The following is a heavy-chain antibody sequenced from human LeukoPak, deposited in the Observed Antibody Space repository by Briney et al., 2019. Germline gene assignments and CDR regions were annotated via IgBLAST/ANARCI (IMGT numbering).Heavy chain of an antibody. D-gene: IGHD4-17*01. J-gene: IGHJ6*02. Sequence: GGSLRLSCAASGFTFSSYAMSWVRQAPGKGLEWVSVIINNGDNTYYADSVKGRFTISRDNSKNTLYLQMNSLRAEDTAVYYCAKSGGNYGDYYYYGMDVWGQGTTVTVSS. CDR3: AKSGGNYGDYYYYGMDV. CDR1: GFTFSSYA. CDR2: IINNGDNT. V-gene: IGHV3-23*01.